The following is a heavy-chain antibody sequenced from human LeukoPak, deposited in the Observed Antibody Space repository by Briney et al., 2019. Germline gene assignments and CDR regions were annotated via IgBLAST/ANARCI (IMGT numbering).Heavy chain of an antibody. J-gene: IGHJ4*02. D-gene: IGHD5-18*01. CDR3: ARGNSYGYFDY. CDR2: INHSGST. Sequence: SETLSLTCAVYGGSFSGYYWSWIRQPPGKGLEWIGEINHSGSTNYNPSLKSRVTISVDTSKNQFSLKLSSVTAADTAVYYCARGNSYGYFDYWGQGTLVTVPS. V-gene: IGHV4-34*01. CDR1: GGSFSGYY.